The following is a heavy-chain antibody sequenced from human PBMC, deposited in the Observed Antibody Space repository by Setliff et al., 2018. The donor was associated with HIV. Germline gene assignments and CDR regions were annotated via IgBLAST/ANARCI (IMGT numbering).Heavy chain of an antibody. CDR2: IYTSGST. CDR1: GDGISSWQ. J-gene: IGHJ6*02. CDR3: ARRSIVGSTRGYYYYALDV. Sequence: SETLSLTCTVSGDGISSWQWSWIRQPPGKALEWIGYIYTSGSTNYNPSLKSRVTMSLDTSKNQVSLKLTSVTAADTAVYYCARRSIVGSTRGYYYYALDVWGQGTTVTVSS. D-gene: IGHD1-26*01. V-gene: IGHV4-4*09.